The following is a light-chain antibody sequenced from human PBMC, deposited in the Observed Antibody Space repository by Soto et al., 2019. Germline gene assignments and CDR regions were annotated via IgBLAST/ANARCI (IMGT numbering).Light chain of an antibody. Sequence: EVVLTQSPATLSLSPGERATLSCRASQSVRTYLAWYQQKPGQAPRLLIHDASSRATGIPARFSGSGSGTDFTLTISSLEPEDFAVYYCQQRTNWPSYTFGQGTRLEI. V-gene: IGKV3-11*01. J-gene: IGKJ5*01. CDR3: QQRTNWPSYT. CDR2: DAS. CDR1: QSVRTY.